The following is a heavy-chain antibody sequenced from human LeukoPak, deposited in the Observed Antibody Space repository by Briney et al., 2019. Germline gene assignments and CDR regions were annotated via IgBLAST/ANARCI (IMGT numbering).Heavy chain of an antibody. J-gene: IGHJ4*01. V-gene: IGHV3-30-3*01. Sequence: PAGSLRLSCAASGCTFSSYAMNWVRQAPGKGLEWVAVISYDGSNKYFAGSVQGRFTISRDNSKNTLYLQMDSLRTEDTAVYYCARDPQGGAPDYFDDWGHGTLVTVSS. CDR1: GCTFSSYA. CDR3: ARDPQGGAPDYFDD. CDR2: ISYDGSNK. D-gene: IGHD3-16*01.